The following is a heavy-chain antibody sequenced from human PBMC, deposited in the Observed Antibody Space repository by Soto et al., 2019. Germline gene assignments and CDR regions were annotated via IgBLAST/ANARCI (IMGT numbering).Heavy chain of an antibody. D-gene: IGHD3-16*02. Sequence: SETLSRTCAVSGGSISSSNWWSWVRQPPGKGLEWIGEIYHSGSTNYNPSLKSRVTISVDKSKNQFSLKLSSVTAADTAVYYCARDIWLRYYDYVWGSYRSRGYFDYWGQGTLVTVSS. CDR1: GGSISSSNW. J-gene: IGHJ4*02. V-gene: IGHV4-4*02. CDR2: IYHSGST. CDR3: ARDIWLRYYDYVWGSYRSRGYFDY.